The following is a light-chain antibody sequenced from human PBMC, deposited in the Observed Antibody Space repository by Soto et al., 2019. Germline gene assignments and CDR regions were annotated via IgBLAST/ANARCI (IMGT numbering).Light chain of an antibody. V-gene: IGKV1-5*03. J-gene: IGKJ1*01. CDR3: QQYISYRSWT. CDR1: QSVNW. Sequence: DSELISVPSTLSASVGDRVTITCRASQSVNWLAWYQQKPGKAPKLLIYKASSLEVGVPSRFSGSGSGTEFTLTISSLQPDDFATYYCQQYISYRSWTCGQGTKVDIK. CDR2: KAS.